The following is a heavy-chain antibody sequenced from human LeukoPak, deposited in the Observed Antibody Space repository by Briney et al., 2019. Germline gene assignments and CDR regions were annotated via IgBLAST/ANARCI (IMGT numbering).Heavy chain of an antibody. V-gene: IGHV1-2*02. Sequence: GASVKVSCKASGYTITDYYMHWVRQAPGQGLEWMGWINPNSGGTNYAQKFQGRVTMTRDTSISTAYMELRSLRSDDTAVYYCARDPNAMVTSLFDYWGQGTLVTVSS. CDR1: GYTITDYY. CDR2: INPNSGGT. CDR3: ARDPNAMVTSLFDY. J-gene: IGHJ4*02. D-gene: IGHD5-18*01.